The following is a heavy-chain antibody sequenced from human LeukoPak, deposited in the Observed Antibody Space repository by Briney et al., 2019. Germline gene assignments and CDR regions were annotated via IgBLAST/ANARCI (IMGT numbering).Heavy chain of an antibody. J-gene: IGHJ4*02. CDR1: GFTFSSYS. D-gene: IGHD3-10*01. CDR2: ISSSSSYI. CDR3: ASDSRRSGSRSDY. V-gene: IGHV3-21*01. Sequence: GALRLSCAASGFTFSSYSMNWVRQAPGKGLEWVSSISSSSSYIYYADSVKGRFTISRDNAKNSLYLQMNSLRAEDTAVYYCASDSRRSGSRSDYWGQGTLVTVSS.